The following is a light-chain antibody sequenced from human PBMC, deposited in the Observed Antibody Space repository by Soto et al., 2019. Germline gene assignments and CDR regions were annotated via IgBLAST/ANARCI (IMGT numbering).Light chain of an antibody. Sequence: DIQMTQSPSSLSASVGDRVTIICRASQSVSTRLAWYQQKPGKAPKVLIYDASSWAGGVPSRFSGSGSGTEFTLTISSLQPGDLATYYCQHYSAFSVTFGQGTKVDIK. CDR2: DAS. V-gene: IGKV1-5*02. CDR1: QSVSTR. CDR3: QHYSAFSVT. J-gene: IGKJ1*01.